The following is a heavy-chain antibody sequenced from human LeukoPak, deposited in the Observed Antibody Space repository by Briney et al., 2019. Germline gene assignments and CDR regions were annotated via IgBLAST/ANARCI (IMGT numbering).Heavy chain of an antibody. CDR2: IYYSGST. CDR3: ARQNIVVVPAAILAYYYYGMDV. J-gene: IGHJ6*02. D-gene: IGHD2-2*01. V-gene: IGHV4-31*03. Sequence: SETLSLTCTVSGGSISSGGYYWSWIRQHPGKGLEWIGYIYYSGSTYYNPSLKSRVTISVDTSKNQFSLKLSSVTAADTAVYYCARQNIVVVPAAILAYYYYGMDVWGQGTTVTVSS. CDR1: GGSISSGGYY.